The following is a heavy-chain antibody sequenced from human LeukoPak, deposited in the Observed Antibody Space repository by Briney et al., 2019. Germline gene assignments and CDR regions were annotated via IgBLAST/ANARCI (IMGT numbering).Heavy chain of an antibody. J-gene: IGHJ3*02. V-gene: IGHV4-59*01. Sequence: SETLSLTCTVSGGSISSYYWSCIRQPPGKGLEWIGYIYYSGSTSYNPSLKSRVTISVDTSKKQFSLKLSSVTAADTAFYYCARYIVSYPHDAFDIWGQGTMVTVSS. CDR1: GGSISSYY. CDR2: IYYSGST. CDR3: ARYIVSYPHDAFDI. D-gene: IGHD1-26*01.